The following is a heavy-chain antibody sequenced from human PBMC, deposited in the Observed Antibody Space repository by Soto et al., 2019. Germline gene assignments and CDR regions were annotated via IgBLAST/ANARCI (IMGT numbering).Heavy chain of an antibody. CDR1: GGTFSSYA. CDR3: ARDPIDSSSSEVGYYYYGMDV. V-gene: IGHV1-69*13. J-gene: IGHJ6*02. D-gene: IGHD6-6*01. Sequence: SVKVSCKASGGTFSSYAISWVRQAPGQGLEWMGGIIPIFGTANYAQKFQGRVTITAGESTSTAYMELSSLRSEDTAVYYCARDPIDSSSSEVGYYYYGMDVWGQGTTVTVSS. CDR2: IIPIFGTA.